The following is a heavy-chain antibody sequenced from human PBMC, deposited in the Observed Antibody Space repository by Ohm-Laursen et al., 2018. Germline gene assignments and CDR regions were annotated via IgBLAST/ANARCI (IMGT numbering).Heavy chain of an antibody. CDR1: GFTFADYA. CDR2: ISWNSGNI. CDR3: AKDLFRYGDYDVFDI. J-gene: IGHJ3*02. V-gene: IGHV3-9*01. Sequence: RSLRLSCAASGFTFADYAMHWVRQDPGKGLEWVSGISWNSGNIGYADSVKGRFTISRDNAKNSLYLQMNSLRAEDTALYFCAKDLFRYGDYDVFDIWGQGTIVTVSS. D-gene: IGHD4-17*01.